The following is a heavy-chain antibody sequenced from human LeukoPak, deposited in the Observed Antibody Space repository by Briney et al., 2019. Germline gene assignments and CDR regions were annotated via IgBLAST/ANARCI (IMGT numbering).Heavy chain of an antibody. CDR1: GFSLTTSRVG. V-gene: IGHV2-5*02. CDR2: IYWDDDT. D-gene: IGHD1-26*01. J-gene: IGHJ4*02. Sequence: SGPTLFKPTDPLTLTCTLSGFSLTTSRVGVGWMRQSPGKALQWLTLIYWDDDTRYRPSLRGRLAVTKDASKNQVLLTMTNVDPADTGTYYCAHRPGMGAHRFDVWGQGILVTVSS. CDR3: AHRPGMGAHRFDV.